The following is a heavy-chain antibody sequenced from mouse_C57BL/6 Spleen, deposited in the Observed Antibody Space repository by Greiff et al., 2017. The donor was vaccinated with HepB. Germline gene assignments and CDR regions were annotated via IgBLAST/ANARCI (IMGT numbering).Heavy chain of an antibody. CDR3: ARHSTGTGAMDD. CDR1: GFTFSDYY. CDR2: ISNGGGST. D-gene: IGHD4-1*02. J-gene: IGHJ4*01. Sequence: EVQLVESGGGLVQPGGSLKLSCAASGFTFSDYYMYWVRQTPEKRLEWVEYISNGGGSTYYPDTVKGRFTISRDNAKNTLYLQMSRLKSEDTAMYYCARHSTGTGAMDDWGQGTSVTVSS. V-gene: IGHV5-12*01.